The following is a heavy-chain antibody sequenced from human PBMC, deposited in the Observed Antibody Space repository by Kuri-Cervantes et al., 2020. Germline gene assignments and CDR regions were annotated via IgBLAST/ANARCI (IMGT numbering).Heavy chain of an antibody. D-gene: IGHD4-17*01. CDR2: ISWNSGSI. J-gene: IGHJ4*02. V-gene: IGHV3-9*01. CDR3: ASRNGDYVDY. Sequence: SLEISCAASGFTFDDYAMHWVRQAPGKGLEWVSGISWNSGSIGYADSVKGRLTISRDNSKNTLYLQMNSLRAEDTAVYYCASRNGDYVDYWGQGTLVTVSS. CDR1: GFTFDDYA.